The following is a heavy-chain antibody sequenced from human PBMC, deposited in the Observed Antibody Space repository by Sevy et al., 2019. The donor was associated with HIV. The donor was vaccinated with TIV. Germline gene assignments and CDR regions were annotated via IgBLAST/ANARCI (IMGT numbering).Heavy chain of an antibody. CDR3: ARRLSSAWYFDF. CDR2: IYSDGTT. D-gene: IGHD6-19*01. CDR1: GFSVSRNH. J-gene: IGHJ4*02. Sequence: GGSLRLSCAASGFSVSRNHINWVRQAPGKGQEWISVIYSDGTTQYADSGKGRFTISRDTSNSTVYLQVSSLGADDTAVYYCARRLSSAWYFDFWGQGTLVTVSS. V-gene: IGHV3-53*01.